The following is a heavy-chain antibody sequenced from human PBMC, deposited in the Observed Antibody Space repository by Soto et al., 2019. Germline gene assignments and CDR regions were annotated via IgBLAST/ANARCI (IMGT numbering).Heavy chain of an antibody. CDR3: ARVVQGWFDP. V-gene: IGHV3-7*01. D-gene: IGHD1-1*01. CDR2: IKQDGSEK. J-gene: IGHJ5*02. Sequence: GGSLRLSCAASGFTFGDYWMSWVRQAPGKGLEWVAHIKQDGSEKYYEDSVKGRFTISRDNAKNSLYLQMNSLRAEDTAVYYCARVVQGWFDPWGQGTLVTVSS. CDR1: GFTFGDYW.